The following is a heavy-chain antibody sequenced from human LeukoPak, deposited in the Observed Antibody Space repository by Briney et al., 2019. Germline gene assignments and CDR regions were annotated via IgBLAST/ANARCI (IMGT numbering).Heavy chain of an antibody. CDR2: IYHNGST. CDR1: GYSITSGYY. V-gene: IGHV4-38-2*02. J-gene: IGHJ4*02. Sequence: SETLSLTCSVSGYSITSGYYWGWIRQPPGKGLEWIGTIYHNGSTSYNPSLKGRVTISVDTSKNQFSLRLNSVIAADPAIYYCAKITTLDYWGQGTLVTVSS. CDR3: AKITTLDY. D-gene: IGHD1-1*01.